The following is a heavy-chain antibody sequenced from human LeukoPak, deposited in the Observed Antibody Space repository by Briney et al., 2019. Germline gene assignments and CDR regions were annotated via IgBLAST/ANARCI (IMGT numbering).Heavy chain of an antibody. V-gene: IGHV3-7*01. CDR3: ASADSGRNSFAP. J-gene: IGHJ5*02. CDR1: GFTFSTYW. CDR2: INQDGSAI. D-gene: IGHD6-19*01. Sequence: GGSLRLACAASGFTFSTYWMSWARQAPGKGLEWVAKINQDGSAISYVDSVKGRFTISRDNAKNSLYLQMNSLRAEETAVYYCASADSGRNSFAPWGQGTLVTVSS.